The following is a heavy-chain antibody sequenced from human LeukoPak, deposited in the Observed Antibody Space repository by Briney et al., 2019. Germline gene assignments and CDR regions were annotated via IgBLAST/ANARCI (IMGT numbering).Heavy chain of an antibody. CDR1: GGSITSSSYY. D-gene: IGHD3-10*01. J-gene: IGHJ4*02. V-gene: IGHV4-39*07. CDR2: FYYSGST. Sequence: SETLSLTCTVSGGSITSSSYYWGWIRQPPGKGLPWIGSFYYSGSTYYNPSLKSRVTISVDTSNNQFSLKLNSVTAADTAVFYCAREIPPSYYYGSGTYYSHFDYWGQGALVTVSS. CDR3: AREIPPSYYYGSGTYYSHFDY.